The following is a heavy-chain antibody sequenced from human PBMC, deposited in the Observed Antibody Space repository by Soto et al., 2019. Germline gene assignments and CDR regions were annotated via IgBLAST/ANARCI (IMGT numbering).Heavy chain of an antibody. J-gene: IGHJ5*01. CDR3: ATVVIPGTRHTDFDS. V-gene: IGHV4-34*01. Sequence: SETLSLTCAVYGGSFSGYYWSWIRQPPGKGLEWIGEINHSGSTNYNPSLKSRVTISVDTSKNQFSLKLSSVTAADTAVYYCATVVIPGTRHTDFDSRGQGVSVTVSS. CDR2: INHSGST. D-gene: IGHD2-21*01. CDR1: GGSFSGYY.